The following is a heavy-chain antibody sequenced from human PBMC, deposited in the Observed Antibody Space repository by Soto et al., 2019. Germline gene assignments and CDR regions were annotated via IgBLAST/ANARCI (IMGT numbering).Heavy chain of an antibody. Sequence: GGSLRLSCSASGFNFGAYAMSWVRQPPGKGLEWVGFIRRKAYGGTTDYAASVKGRFTISRDDSKSIAYLQMISLKIEDTAVYYCTRSLSIDFDSWGQGTLVTVSS. V-gene: IGHV3-49*04. J-gene: IGHJ4*02. CDR3: TRSLSIDFDS. CDR2: IRRKAYGGTT. CDR1: GFNFGAYA.